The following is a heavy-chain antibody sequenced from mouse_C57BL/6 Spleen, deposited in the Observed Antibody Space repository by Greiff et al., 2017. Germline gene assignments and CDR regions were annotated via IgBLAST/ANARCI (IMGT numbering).Heavy chain of an antibody. CDR2: ISSGGSYT. Sequence: EVKVVESGGDLVKPGGSLKLSCAASGFTFSSYGMSWVRQTPDKRLEWVATISSGGSYTYYPDSVKGRFTISRDNAKNTLYLQMSSLKSEDTAMYYCARRDWDRVYFGCWGQGTTVTV. D-gene: IGHD4-1*01. V-gene: IGHV5-6*02. CDR1: GFTFSSYG. J-gene: IGHJ2*01. CDR3: ARRDWDRVYFGC.